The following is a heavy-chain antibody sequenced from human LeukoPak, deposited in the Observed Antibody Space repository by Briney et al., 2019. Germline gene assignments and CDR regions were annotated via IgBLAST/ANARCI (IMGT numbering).Heavy chain of an antibody. V-gene: IGHV3-7*01. CDR3: ARDSVAVAGLSYYYMDV. CDR1: GFTFSSYW. D-gene: IGHD6-19*01. CDR2: IKQDGSEK. Sequence: GGSLRLSCAASGFTFSSYWMSWVRQAPGKGLEWVANIKQDGSEKYYVDSVKGRFTISRDNAKNSLDLQMNSLRAEATAVYYCARDSVAVAGLSYYYMDVWGKGTTVTVSS. J-gene: IGHJ6*03.